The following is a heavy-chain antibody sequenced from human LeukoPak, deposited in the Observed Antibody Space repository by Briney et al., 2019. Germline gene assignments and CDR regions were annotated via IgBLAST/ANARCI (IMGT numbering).Heavy chain of an antibody. CDR3: ARDRGYSSSWYGMYYFDY. V-gene: IGHV1-2*04. J-gene: IGHJ4*02. Sequence: ASVKVSCTASGYTFTGYYMHWVRQAPGQGLEWMGWINPNSGGTNYAQKFQGWVTITRDTSISTAYMELSRLRSDDTAVYYCARDRGYSSSWYGMYYFDYWGQGTLVTVSS. CDR1: GYTFTGYY. D-gene: IGHD6-13*01. CDR2: INPNSGGT.